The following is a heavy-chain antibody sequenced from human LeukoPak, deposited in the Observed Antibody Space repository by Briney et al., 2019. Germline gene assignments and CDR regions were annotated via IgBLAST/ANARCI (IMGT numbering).Heavy chain of an antibody. J-gene: IGHJ4*02. CDR1: GFTFGDYA. CDR2: IRSKAYGGTT. CDR3: TRYSGDLDY. V-gene: IGHV3-49*03. D-gene: IGHD4-17*01. Sequence: GGSLSLPCTASGFTFGDYAMSWSRQAPGKGLEWVGFIRSKAYGGTTEYAASVKGRFTISRDDSKSIAYLQMNSLKTEDTAVYYCTRYSGDLDYWGQGTLVTVSS.